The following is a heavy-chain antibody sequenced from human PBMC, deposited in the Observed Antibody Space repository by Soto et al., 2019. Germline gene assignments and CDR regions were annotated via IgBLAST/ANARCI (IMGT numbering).Heavy chain of an antibody. D-gene: IGHD3-3*01. J-gene: IGHJ5*02. Sequence: KASETLSLTCTVAGGAISGYYWTWIRQSAGKGLDWIGRIYSSGGTKYNPSLKSRVTMSLDTSKNQFSLRLSSVTAADTAVYYCARGQRFSDSFDPWGQGTLVTVSS. CDR1: GGAISGYY. V-gene: IGHV4-4*07. CDR2: IYSSGGT. CDR3: ARGQRFSDSFDP.